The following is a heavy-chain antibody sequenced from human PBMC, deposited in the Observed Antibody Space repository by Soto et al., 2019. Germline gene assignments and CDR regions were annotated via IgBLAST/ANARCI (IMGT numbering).Heavy chain of an antibody. D-gene: IGHD5-18*01. J-gene: IGHJ4*02. Sequence: GGSLRLSCAASGFTFSDYYMSWIRQAPGKGLEWISYISSSNSYDYADSVKGRFTISRDNAKNSLYLQMNSLRAEDTAVYYCARVTPSAYYFDYWGQGILVTVSS. CDR1: GFTFSDYY. CDR3: ARVTPSAYYFDY. CDR2: ISSSNSY. V-gene: IGHV3-11*06.